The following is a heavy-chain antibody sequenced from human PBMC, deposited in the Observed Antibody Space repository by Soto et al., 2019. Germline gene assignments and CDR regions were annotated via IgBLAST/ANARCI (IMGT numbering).Heavy chain of an antibody. CDR3: ARGRGWELRPYYFDY. D-gene: IGHD1-26*01. CDR1: GYTFTGYY. J-gene: IGHJ4*02. CDR2: INPNSGGT. V-gene: IGHV1-2*02. Sequence: QVQLVQSGAEVKKPGASVKVSCKASGYTFTGYYMHWVRQAPGQGLEWMGWINPNSGGTNYAQKFRGRVTMTRATSISTPYMELSRLRSDDRAVYYCARGRGWELRPYYFDYWGQGTLVTVSS.